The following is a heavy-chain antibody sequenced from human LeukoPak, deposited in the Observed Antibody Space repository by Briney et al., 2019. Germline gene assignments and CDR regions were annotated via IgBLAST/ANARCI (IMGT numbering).Heavy chain of an antibody. CDR3: ARAPHPVDYYMDV. V-gene: IGHV3-30*04. CDR1: GFTFSSYA. CDR2: ISYDGSNK. Sequence: SGGSLRLSCAASGFTFSSYAMHWVRQAPGKGLEWVAVISYDGSNKYYADSVKGRFTISRDNSKNTLYLQMNSLRAEDTAVYYCARAPHPVDYYMDVWGKGTTVTVSS. J-gene: IGHJ6*03.